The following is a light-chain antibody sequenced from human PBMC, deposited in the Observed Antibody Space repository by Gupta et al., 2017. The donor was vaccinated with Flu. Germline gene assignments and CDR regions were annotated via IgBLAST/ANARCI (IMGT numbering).Light chain of an antibody. Sequence: QSALTQPASVSGSPGQSITISCTGTSSDVGGYNYVSWYQQHPGKAPKLMIYEVSNRPSGVSNRFSGSKSGNTASLTISGLHADDEADYYCSSYSSNSTYVVFGGGTKLTVL. J-gene: IGLJ2*01. CDR3: SSYSSNSTYVV. V-gene: IGLV2-14*01. CDR1: SSDVGGYNY. CDR2: EVS.